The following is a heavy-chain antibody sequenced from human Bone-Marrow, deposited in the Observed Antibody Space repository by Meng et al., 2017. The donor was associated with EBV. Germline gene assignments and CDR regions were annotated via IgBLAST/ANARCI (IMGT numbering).Heavy chain of an antibody. CDR1: GFTFSDYY. V-gene: IGHV3-11*01. CDR2: ISSTGSST. D-gene: IGHD4-11*01. J-gene: IGHJ4*02. CDR3: ARASSSNYGVYDY. Sequence: LVESRGGLVKLGGALSLSCAASGFTFSDYYMSWIRQAPGKGLEWVSYISSTGSSTYYGDSVKGRFTISRDNAENSLYLQMNSLRAEDTAVYFCARASSSNYGVYDYWGQGTLVTVSS.